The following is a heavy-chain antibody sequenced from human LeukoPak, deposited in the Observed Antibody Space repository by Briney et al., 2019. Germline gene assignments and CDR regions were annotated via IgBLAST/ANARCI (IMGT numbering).Heavy chain of an antibody. D-gene: IGHD6-19*01. Sequence: PGRSLRLSCAASGFPFTSYPLHWVRQAPGKGLEWVAVISYDGSDKYYTDSAKGRFTISRDNAKSTLYLQMNSLRPEDTAVYYCATIAVAALGGDYWGQGTLVTVSS. CDR2: ISYDGSDK. V-gene: IGHV3-30*04. J-gene: IGHJ4*02. CDR3: ATIAVAALGGDY. CDR1: GFPFTSYP.